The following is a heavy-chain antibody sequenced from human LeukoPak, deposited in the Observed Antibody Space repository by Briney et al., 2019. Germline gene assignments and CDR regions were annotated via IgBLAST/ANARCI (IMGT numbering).Heavy chain of an antibody. Sequence: SETLSLTCTVSGGSISSSSYYWGWIRQPPGKGLEWLGSIYYSGSTYYNPSLTSRVTMSVDTSKNQFSLKLSSVTAADTAIYYCARDHTETSSLNFRNYYYYGMDIWGQGTTVIVSS. V-gene: IGHV4-39*07. D-gene: IGHD4-4*01. J-gene: IGHJ6*02. CDR2: IYYSGST. CDR3: ARDHTETSSLNFRNYYYYGMDI. CDR1: GGSISSSSYY.